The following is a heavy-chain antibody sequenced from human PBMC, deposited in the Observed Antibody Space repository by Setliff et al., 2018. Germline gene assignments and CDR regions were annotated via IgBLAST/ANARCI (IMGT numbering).Heavy chain of an antibody. Sequence: GGSLRLSCAASGFTFSRYWMTWVRQAPGKGLEWVANIKQDGSEKYYVDSVKGRFTISRDNAKNSLYLQMNSLRAEDTAVYYCARGGGFLEWLLSRRDAFDIWGQGTMVTVS. V-gene: IGHV3-7*01. D-gene: IGHD3-3*01. CDR3: ARGGGFLEWLLSRRDAFDI. CDR2: IKQDGSEK. CDR1: GFTFSRYW. J-gene: IGHJ3*02.